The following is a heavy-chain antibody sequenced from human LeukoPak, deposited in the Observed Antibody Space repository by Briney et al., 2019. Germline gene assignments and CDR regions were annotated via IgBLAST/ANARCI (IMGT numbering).Heavy chain of an antibody. CDR1: GFTFSTYA. V-gene: IGHV3-23*01. D-gene: IGHD3-22*01. CDR2: ISGSGGST. CDR3: AKGATSAYFSPLDS. Sequence: PGGSLRLSCVASGFTFSTYAMSWVRQAPGKGLEWVSGISGSGGSTYYADSVKGRFTISRGYSKNTLYLQMNSLRAEDTAVYYCAKGATSAYFSPLDSWGQGTLVTVSS. J-gene: IGHJ4*02.